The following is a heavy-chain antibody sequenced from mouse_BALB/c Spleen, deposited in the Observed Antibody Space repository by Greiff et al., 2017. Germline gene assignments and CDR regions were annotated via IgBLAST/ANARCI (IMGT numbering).Heavy chain of an antibody. Sequence: EVQLVESGGGLVKPGGSLKLSCAASGFTFSSYAMSWVRQTPEKRLEWVASISNGGSTYYPDSVKGRFTISRDNAKNTLYLQMSSLKSEDTAMYYCARDGYLYAMDYWGQGTSVTVSS. CDR3: ARDGYLYAMDY. J-gene: IGHJ4*01. V-gene: IGHV5-6-3*01. CDR2: ISNGGST. D-gene: IGHD2-2*01. CDR1: GFTFSSYA.